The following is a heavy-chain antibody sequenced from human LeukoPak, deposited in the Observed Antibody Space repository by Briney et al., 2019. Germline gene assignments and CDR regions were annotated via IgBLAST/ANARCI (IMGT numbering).Heavy chain of an antibody. J-gene: IGHJ6*02. CDR3: VREVSMVRGVITLYHYNGMDV. CDR1: GYTFTSYG. D-gene: IGHD3-10*01. V-gene: IGHV1-18*01. CDR2: ISAYNGYT. Sequence: GASVKVSCKASGYTFTSYGISWVRQAPGQGLEWMGWISAYNGYTNYAQNFQGRVTMTTDASTSTAYMELRSLRSDDTAVYYCVREVSMVRGVITLYHYNGMDVWGQGTAVTVSS.